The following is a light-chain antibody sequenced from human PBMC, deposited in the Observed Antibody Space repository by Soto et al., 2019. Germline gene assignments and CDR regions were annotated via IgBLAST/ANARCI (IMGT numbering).Light chain of an antibody. V-gene: IGKV3-11*01. Sequence: EVVLAQSPATLSLSPGERATLSCRASQTVNSYLAWYQQKPGQAPRLLIYDVSNRAPGISARFSGSGSGTDFTLTISTLEPEDFAVYYCQQRRSGPEWTFGQGTKVEIK. J-gene: IGKJ1*01. CDR1: QTVNSY. CDR3: QQRRSGPEWT. CDR2: DVS.